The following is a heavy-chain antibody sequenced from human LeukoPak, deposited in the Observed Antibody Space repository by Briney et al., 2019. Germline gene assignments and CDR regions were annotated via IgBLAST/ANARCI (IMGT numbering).Heavy chain of an antibody. CDR1: GMTFFNAW. V-gene: IGHV3-49*04. CDR3: ARGPGIDYDILTGYYFFDY. CDR2: IRSKVYGGTT. J-gene: IGHJ4*02. D-gene: IGHD3-9*01. Sequence: GGSLRLSCKLSGMTFFNAWMSWVRRAPGRGLEWVGFIRSKVYGGTTEYAASVKGRFTVSRDDSKSIAYLQMNSLKTEDTAVYYCARGPGIDYDILTGYYFFDYWGQGTLVTVSS.